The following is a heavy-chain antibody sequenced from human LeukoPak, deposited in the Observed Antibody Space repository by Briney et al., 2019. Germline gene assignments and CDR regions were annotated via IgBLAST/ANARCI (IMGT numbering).Heavy chain of an antibody. CDR1: GFTFSSYA. D-gene: IGHD1-26*01. V-gene: IGHV3-23*01. J-gene: IGHJ6*02. Sequence: GGSLRLSCAASGFTFSSYAMSWVRQAPGKGLEWVSAISGSGGSTYYADSVKGRFTISRDNSKNTLYLQMNSLRAEDTAVYYCAKFAHGSYYGGDYYYGMDVWGQGTTVTVSS. CDR2: ISGSGGST. CDR3: AKFAHGSYYGGDYYYGMDV.